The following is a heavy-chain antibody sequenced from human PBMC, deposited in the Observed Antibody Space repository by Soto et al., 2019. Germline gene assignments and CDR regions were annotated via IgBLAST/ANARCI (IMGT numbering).Heavy chain of an antibody. J-gene: IGHJ5*02. V-gene: IGHV1-18*01. CDR2: ISAYNGNT. Sequence: ASVKVSCKASGYTFTSYYGSTWVRQPPGQGLEWMGWISAYNGNTNYPQKLQGRVTMTTDTSTSTAYMELRSLRSDDTAVYYCARGYCSSTSCYDWKNWFDPWGQGTLVTVSS. CDR3: ARGYCSSTSCYDWKNWFDP. D-gene: IGHD2-2*01. CDR1: GYTFTSYYG.